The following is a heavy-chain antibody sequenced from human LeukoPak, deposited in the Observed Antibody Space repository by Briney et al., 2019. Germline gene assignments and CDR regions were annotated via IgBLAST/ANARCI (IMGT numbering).Heavy chain of an antibody. CDR3: AAVIDSGSYYVADY. J-gene: IGHJ4*02. D-gene: IGHD1-26*01. Sequence: SVKVSCKASGFTFTSSAMQWVRQARGQRLEWIGWIVVGSGNTSYAQKFQERVTITRDMSTSTAYMELSSLRSEDTAVYYCAAVIDSGSYYVADYWGQGTLVTVSS. CDR1: GFTFTSSA. CDR2: IVVGSGNT. V-gene: IGHV1-58*02.